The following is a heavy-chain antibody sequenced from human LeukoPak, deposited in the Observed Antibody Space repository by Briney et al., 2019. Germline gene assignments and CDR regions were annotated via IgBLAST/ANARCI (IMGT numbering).Heavy chain of an antibody. CDR3: ARVPGGSWRSDY. Sequence: ASVKVSCKSSGYTFTGYYMHWVRQAPGQGLEWMGWINPNSGGTNYAQKFQGRVTMTRDTSISTAYMELSRLRSDDTAVYYCARVPGGSWRSDYWGQGTLVTVSS. D-gene: IGHD2-15*01. CDR1: GYTFTGYY. CDR2: INPNSGGT. J-gene: IGHJ4*02. V-gene: IGHV1-2*02.